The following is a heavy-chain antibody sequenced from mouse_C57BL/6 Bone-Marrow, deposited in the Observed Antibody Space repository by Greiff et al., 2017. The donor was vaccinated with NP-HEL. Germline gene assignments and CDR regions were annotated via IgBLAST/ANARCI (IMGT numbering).Heavy chain of an antibody. Sequence: EVKLVESGEGLVKPGGSLKLSCAASGFTFSSYAMSWVRQTPEKRLEWVAYISSGGDYIYYADTVKGRFTISRDNARNTLYLQMSSLKSEDTAMYYCTREDDYDDGAWFAYWGQGTLVTVSA. CDR1: GFTFSSYA. J-gene: IGHJ3*01. CDR2: ISSGGDYI. V-gene: IGHV5-9-1*02. D-gene: IGHD2-4*01. CDR3: TREDDYDDGAWFAY.